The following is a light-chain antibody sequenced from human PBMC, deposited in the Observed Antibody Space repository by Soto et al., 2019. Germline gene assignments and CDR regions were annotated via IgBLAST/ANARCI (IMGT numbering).Light chain of an antibody. CDR3: QQLNSYPIT. V-gene: IGKV1-9*01. CDR2: AAS. J-gene: IGKJ5*01. CDR1: QGISRY. Sequence: DIQLTQSPSFLSASVGDRVTITCRASQGISRYLAWYQQKPGKAPKLLIYAASTLQSGVPSRFSCSASGTEFTLTITSLQPDDFATYFCQQLNSYPITFGQGTRLEIK.